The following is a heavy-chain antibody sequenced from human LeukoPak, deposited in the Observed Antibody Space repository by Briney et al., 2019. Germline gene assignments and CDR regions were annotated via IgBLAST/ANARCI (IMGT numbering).Heavy chain of an antibody. J-gene: IGHJ6*03. D-gene: IGHD5-18*01. CDR3: ARDVLRIQPNYYYYYYMDV. CDR1: GYTFTSYD. CDR2: MNPNSGNT. V-gene: IGHV1-8*02. Sequence: ASVKVSCKASGYTFTSYDINWVRQATGQGLEWMGWMNPNSGNTGYAQKFQGRVTMTRDTSISTAYMELSRLRSDDTAVYYCARDVLRIQPNYYYYYYMDVWGKGTTVTVSS.